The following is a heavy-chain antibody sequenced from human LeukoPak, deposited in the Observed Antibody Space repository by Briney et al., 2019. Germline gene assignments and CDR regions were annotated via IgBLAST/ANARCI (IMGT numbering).Heavy chain of an antibody. J-gene: IGHJ4*02. V-gene: IGHV4-4*07. D-gene: IGHD5-18*01. CDR1: GGSISSYY. Sequence: SETLSLTGTVSGGSISSYYWSWIRQPAGKGLEWIGHIYTSGSTNYNPSLKSRVTMSVDTSKNQFSLKLSSVTAADTAVYYCARGKQLWVRWTSNLDYWGQGTLVTVSS. CDR2: IYTSGST. CDR3: ARGKQLWVRWTSNLDY.